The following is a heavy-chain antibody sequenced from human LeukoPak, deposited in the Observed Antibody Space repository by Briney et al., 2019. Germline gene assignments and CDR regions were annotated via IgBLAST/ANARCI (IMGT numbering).Heavy chain of an antibody. CDR2: ISSSSYI. CDR1: GFTFSSYS. D-gene: IGHD3-16*01. CDR3: ARDGHLGLNWFDP. V-gene: IGHV3-21*01. J-gene: IGHJ5*02. Sequence: GGSLRLSCAASGFTFSSYSMNWVRQAPGKGLEWVSSISSSSYIYYADSVKGRFTISRDNAKNSLYLQMNSLRAEDTAVYYCARDGHLGLNWFDPWGQGTLVTVSS.